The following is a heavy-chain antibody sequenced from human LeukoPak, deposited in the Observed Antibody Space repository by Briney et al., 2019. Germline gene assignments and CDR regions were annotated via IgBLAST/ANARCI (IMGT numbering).Heavy chain of an antibody. D-gene: IGHD1-20*01. J-gene: IGHJ4*02. V-gene: IGHV3-23*01. Sequence: GGSLRLSCAASGFTFSSYTMRWVRQAPGKGLEWVSSVTGSGDSTYADSVRGRFTTSRDNSKNTVYLQMNSLRAEDTAVYFCARRYNSYYFDYWGQGTLVTVSS. CDR2: VTGSGDST. CDR3: ARRYNSYYFDY. CDR1: GFTFSSYT.